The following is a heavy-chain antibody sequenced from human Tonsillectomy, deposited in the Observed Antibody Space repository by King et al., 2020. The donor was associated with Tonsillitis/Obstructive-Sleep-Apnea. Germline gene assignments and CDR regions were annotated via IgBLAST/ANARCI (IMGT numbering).Heavy chain of an antibody. J-gene: IGHJ6*03. CDR1: GGSFSGYY. CDR2: INHSGNS. CDR3: ARNGEGIAAVGAYYYYYYMDV. V-gene: IGHV4-34*01. D-gene: IGHD6-13*01. Sequence: VQLQQWGAGLLKPSATLSLTCGVYGGSFSGYYWSWVRQPPGKGLEWIGDINHSGNSNYNPSLKSRVTISVDTSKNQFSLKLSSVTAADTAVYYCARNGEGIAAVGAYYYYYYMDVWGKGTTVTVSS.